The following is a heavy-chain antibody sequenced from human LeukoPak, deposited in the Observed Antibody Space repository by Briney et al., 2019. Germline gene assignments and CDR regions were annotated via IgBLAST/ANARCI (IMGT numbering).Heavy chain of an antibody. J-gene: IGHJ6*03. V-gene: IGHV4-61*02. Sequence: SETLSLTCTVSGGSISSGSYYWSWIRQPAGKGLEWIGRIYTSGSTNYNPSLKSRVTISVDTSKNQFSLKLSSVTAADTAVYYCARRGDGIAAAGGYYYYMDVWGKGTTVTVSS. CDR3: ARRGDGIAAAGGYYYYMDV. CDR2: IYTSGST. CDR1: GGSISSGSYY. D-gene: IGHD6-13*01.